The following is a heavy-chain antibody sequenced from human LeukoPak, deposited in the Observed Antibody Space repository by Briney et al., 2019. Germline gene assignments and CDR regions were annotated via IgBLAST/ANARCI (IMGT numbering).Heavy chain of an antibody. Sequence: PSETLSLTCTVSGGSISSYYRSWIRQPPGKGLEWIGYIYYSGSTNYNPSLKSRVTISVDTSKNQFSLKLSSVTAADTAVYYCARHARGWYPLFDYWGQGTLVTVSS. CDR1: GGSISSYY. D-gene: IGHD6-19*01. J-gene: IGHJ4*02. CDR3: ARHARGWYPLFDY. V-gene: IGHV4-59*08. CDR2: IYYSGST.